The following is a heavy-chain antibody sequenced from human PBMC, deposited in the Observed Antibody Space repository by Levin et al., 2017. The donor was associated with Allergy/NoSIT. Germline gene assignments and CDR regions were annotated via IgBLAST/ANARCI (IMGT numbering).Heavy chain of an antibody. CDR2: IHSSGST. CDR1: GGSIYGHY. D-gene: IGHD3-16*01. J-gene: IGHJ4*02. V-gene: IGHV4-4*07. CDR3: SRGLAINTEYDLGSLY. Sequence: PSETLSLTCTISGGSIYGHYWIWVRQPAGKGLEWIGRIHSSGSTNYNPSLKSRVTISVDTSNNQFSLYLRSVTAADTAVYYCSRGLAINTEYDLGSLYWGQGSLVTVSS.